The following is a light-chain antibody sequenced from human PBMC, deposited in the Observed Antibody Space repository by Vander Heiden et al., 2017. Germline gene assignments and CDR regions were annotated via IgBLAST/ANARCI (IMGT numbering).Light chain of an antibody. CDR3: QQEDIYPIT. Sequence: TCRNGVSSRFSGSGSGTEFSLTISYLQSEDFATYYCQQEDIYPITFGGGTKVEIK. J-gene: IGKJ4*01. V-gene: IGKV1-8*01.